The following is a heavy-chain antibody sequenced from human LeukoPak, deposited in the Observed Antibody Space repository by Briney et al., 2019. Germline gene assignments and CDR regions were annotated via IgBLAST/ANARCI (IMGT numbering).Heavy chain of an antibody. Sequence: ASVKVSCTASGYTFTSYYMHWVRQAPGQRLEWMGWINAGNGDTKYSQKFQGRVTFTGDTSASTAYMELSSLKSEDTAVYYCATVTRGTTLDHWGQGTLVTVSS. CDR3: ATVTRGTTLDH. CDR1: GYTFTSYY. CDR2: INAGNGDT. V-gene: IGHV1-3*01. D-gene: IGHD4-23*01. J-gene: IGHJ5*02.